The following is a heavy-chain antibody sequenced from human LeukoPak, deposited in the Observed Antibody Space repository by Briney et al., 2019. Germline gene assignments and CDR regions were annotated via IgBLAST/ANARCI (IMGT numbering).Heavy chain of an antibody. D-gene: IGHD2-15*01. CDR2: IKRKGDDGTI. CDR3: TAGTGSSDFDY. CDR1: GFTFTNAW. V-gene: IGHV3-15*01. Sequence: PGESHRLSCAASGFTFTNAWMSWVRQAPGRGLEWVGRIKRKGDDGTIDYAAPVKGRLSISRDDLKNTLYLQMNSLKSEDTAVYYCTAGTGSSDFDYWGQGTLVTVSS. J-gene: IGHJ4*02.